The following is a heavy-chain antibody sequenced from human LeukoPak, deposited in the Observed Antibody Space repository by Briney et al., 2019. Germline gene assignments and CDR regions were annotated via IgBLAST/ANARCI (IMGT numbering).Heavy chain of an antibody. CDR2: IRYDGSNK. D-gene: IGHD2-2*01. CDR1: GFTFSSYG. V-gene: IGHV3-30*02. CDR3: ARYYCSSTSCYIGPWGMKWFDP. Sequence: GGSLRLSCAASGFTFSSYGMHWVRQAPGKGLEWVAFIRYDGSNKYYADSVKGRFTISRDNSKNTLYLQMNSLRAEDTAVYYCARYYCSSTSCYIGPWGMKWFDPWGQGTLVTVSS. J-gene: IGHJ5*02.